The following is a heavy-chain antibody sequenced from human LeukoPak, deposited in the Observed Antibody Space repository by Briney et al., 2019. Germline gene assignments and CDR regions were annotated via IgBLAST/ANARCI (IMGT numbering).Heavy chain of an antibody. V-gene: IGHV3-21*01. J-gene: IGHJ4*02. Sequence: GGSLRLSXAASGFTFSSYSMNWVRQAPGKGVEWVSSISSSSSYIYYADSVKGRFTISRDNAKNSLYLQMNSLRAEDTAVYYCASVKQLGKQRYFDYWGQGTLVTVSS. CDR1: GFTFSSYS. CDR3: ASVKQLGKQRYFDY. D-gene: IGHD6-6*01. CDR2: ISSSSSYI.